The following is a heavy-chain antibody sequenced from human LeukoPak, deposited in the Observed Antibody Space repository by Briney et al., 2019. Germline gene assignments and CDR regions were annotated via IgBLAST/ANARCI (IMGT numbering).Heavy chain of an antibody. J-gene: IGHJ4*02. CDR1: GFTFSSYA. Sequence: GGSLRLSCAASGFTFSSYAMTWVRQAPGKGLERVSAISGSGGSTYYADSVKGRFTISRDNSKNTLYLQMNSLRAEDTAVYYCAKALQKEDYYDSSGYWGQGTLVTVSS. D-gene: IGHD3-22*01. V-gene: IGHV3-23*01. CDR3: AKALQKEDYYDSSGY. CDR2: ISGSGGST.